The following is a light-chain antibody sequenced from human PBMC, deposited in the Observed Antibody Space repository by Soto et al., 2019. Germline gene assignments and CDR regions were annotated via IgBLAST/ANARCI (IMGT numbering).Light chain of an antibody. J-gene: IGKJ5*01. CDR2: GAS. V-gene: IGKV3-15*01. CDR1: QSVGSN. CDR3: QQYHNWPIT. Sequence: IVIKQSPATLSVTQGERATLSCRASQSVGSNLAWYQQKPGQAPRLLIYGASARATGIPARFSGSGSGTEFTLTISSLQSEDFAVYYCQQYHNWPITFGQGTRLEI.